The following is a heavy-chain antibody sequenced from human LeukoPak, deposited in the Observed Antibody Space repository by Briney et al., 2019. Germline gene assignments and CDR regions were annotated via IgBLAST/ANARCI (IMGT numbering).Heavy chain of an antibody. CDR2: INPNSGGT. CDR1: GYTFTGYY. V-gene: IGHV1-2*02. J-gene: IGHJ4*02. D-gene: IGHD3-10*01. Sequence: ASVKVSCKASGYTFTGYYMHWVRQAPGQGLEWMGWINPNSGGTNYAQKFQGRVTMTRDTSISTAYMELSRLRSDDTAVYYCARDKGGFGGIDYWGQGTLVTVSS. CDR3: ARDKGGFGGIDY.